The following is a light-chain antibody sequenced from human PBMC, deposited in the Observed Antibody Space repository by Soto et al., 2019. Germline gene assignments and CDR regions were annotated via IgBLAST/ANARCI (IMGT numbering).Light chain of an antibody. CDR2: GAS. J-gene: IGKJ1*01. V-gene: IGKV3-20*01. CDR3: QQYGSSPPWT. CDR1: QSVSSSY. Sequence: MVLTQSPGNQYLSPGERATLSCRASQSVSSSYLAWYQQKPGQAPRLLIYGASSRATGIPDRFSGSGSGTDFTLTVSRLEPEDFAVYYCQQYGSSPPWTFGHGTKVDIK.